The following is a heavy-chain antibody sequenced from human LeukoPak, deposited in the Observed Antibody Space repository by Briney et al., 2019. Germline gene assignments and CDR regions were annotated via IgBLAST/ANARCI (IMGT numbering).Heavy chain of an antibody. J-gene: IGHJ4*02. CDR1: GFTFSDHY. V-gene: IGHV3-7*04. CDR3: ARGDAFSGDH. CDR2: IHPEGNEK. Sequence: GGSLRLSCAASGFTFSDHYMDWVRQAPGRGLEWVANIHPEGNEKYHVESVKGRFTISRDNTKNLLFLQMNGLRVEDTAVYYCARGDAFSGDHWGQGTLVTVSS.